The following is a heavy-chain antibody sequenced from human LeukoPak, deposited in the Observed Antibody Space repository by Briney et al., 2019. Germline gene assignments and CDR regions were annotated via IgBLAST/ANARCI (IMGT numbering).Heavy chain of an antibody. Sequence: GGSLRLSCAASGFTFSNAWMSWVGQAPGKGLDWVGRIKSKTDGGTTDYAAPVKGRFTISRDDSKNTLYLQMNSLKTEDTAVYYCTTVVVAATPRYYYYGMDVWGKGTTVTVSS. V-gene: IGHV3-15*01. D-gene: IGHD2-15*01. J-gene: IGHJ6*04. CDR1: GFTFSNAW. CDR3: TTVVVAATPRYYYYGMDV. CDR2: IKSKTDGGTT.